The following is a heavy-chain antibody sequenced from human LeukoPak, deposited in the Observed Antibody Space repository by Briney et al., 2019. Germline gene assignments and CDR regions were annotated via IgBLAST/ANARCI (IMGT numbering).Heavy chain of an antibody. V-gene: IGHV4-4*07. CDR3: ARDGDSRGWYDGGFFDY. J-gene: IGHJ4*02. Sequence: SETLSLTCTVSGGSISSYYWSWIRQPAGKGLEWIGRIYTSGSTNYNPSLKSRVTMSVDTSKNQFSLKLSSVTAADTAVYYCARDGDSRGWYDGGFFDYWGQGTLVTVSS. CDR1: GGSISSYY. D-gene: IGHD6-19*01. CDR2: IYTSGST.